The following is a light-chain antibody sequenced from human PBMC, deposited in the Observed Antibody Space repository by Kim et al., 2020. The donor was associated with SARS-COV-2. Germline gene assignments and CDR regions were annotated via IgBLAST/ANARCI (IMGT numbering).Light chain of an antibody. CDR3: QSRDRGGNVV. V-gene: IGLV3-19*01. CDR2: GRN. CDR1: SLRSYY. J-gene: IGLJ2*01. Sequence: SSELTQDPAVSVALGQTVRITCQGDSLRSYYATWYQQKPRQAPLLVIYGRNNRPSGIPDRFSGSASGNTAFLTISGAQAEDEAEFYCQSRDRGGNVVFGGGTKLTVL.